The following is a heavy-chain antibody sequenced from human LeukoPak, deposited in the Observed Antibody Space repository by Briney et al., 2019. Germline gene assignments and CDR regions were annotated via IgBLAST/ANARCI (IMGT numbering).Heavy chain of an antibody. CDR3: AKGPPTSYSSSWQEYFQH. CDR2: ISGSGGST. J-gene: IGHJ1*01. CDR1: GFTFSSYA. D-gene: IGHD6-13*01. Sequence: GGSLRLSCAASGFTFSSYAMSWVRQAPGKGLEWVTAISGSGGSTYYADSVKGRFTISRDNSKNTLYLQMNSLRAEDTAVYYCAKGPPTSYSSSWQEYFQHWGQGTLVTVSS. V-gene: IGHV3-23*01.